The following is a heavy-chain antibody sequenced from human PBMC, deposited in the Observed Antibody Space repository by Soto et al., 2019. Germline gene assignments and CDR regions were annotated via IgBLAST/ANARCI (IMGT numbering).Heavy chain of an antibody. V-gene: IGHV1-24*01. D-gene: IGHD3-10*01. Sequence: SVKVSCKVSGYTLTELSMHWGRQAPGQGLDWMGGFDPEDGEPIYAQKFQGRVTMNEDTSTDAAYMELSSLRSEDTAVDYCARASFPHYYGSGSYYKEVDYYYYGMVVGG. CDR2: FDPEDGEP. J-gene: IGHJ6*02. CDR3: ARASFPHYYGSGSYYKEVDYYYYGMVV. CDR1: GYTLTELS.